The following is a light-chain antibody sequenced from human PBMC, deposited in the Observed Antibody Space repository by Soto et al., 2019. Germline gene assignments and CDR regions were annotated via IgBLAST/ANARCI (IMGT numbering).Light chain of an antibody. J-gene: IGKJ1*01. CDR2: DAS. V-gene: IGKV1-5*01. Sequence: DIQMTQSPSTLSASVGDRVTITCRASQSLSGLLAWYQQKPGKAPKLLIYDASSLESGVPSRFSGSGSGTVLTLTISSLQPDDFTTYFCQQYSSYWTFGQGTKVEIK. CDR3: QQYSSYWT. CDR1: QSLSGL.